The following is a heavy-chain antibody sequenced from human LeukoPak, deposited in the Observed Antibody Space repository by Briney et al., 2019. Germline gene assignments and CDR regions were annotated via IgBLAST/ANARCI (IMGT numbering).Heavy chain of an antibody. Sequence: GASVKVSCKASGYTLTSYGISWVRQAPGQGLEWMGWISAYNGNTNYAQKLQGRVTMTTDTSTSTAYMELRSLRSDDTAVYYCARIAPGYSATRPGDYWGQGTLVTVSS. V-gene: IGHV1-18*01. CDR2: ISAYNGNT. CDR3: ARIAPGYSATRPGDY. D-gene: IGHD5-12*01. CDR1: GYTLTSYG. J-gene: IGHJ4*02.